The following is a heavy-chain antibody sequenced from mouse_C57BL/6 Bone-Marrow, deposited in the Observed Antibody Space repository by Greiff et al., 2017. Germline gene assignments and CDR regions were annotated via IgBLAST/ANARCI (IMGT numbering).Heavy chain of an antibody. CDR1: GYTFTSYG. CDR3: ARLRYDYDVAY. J-gene: IGHJ3*01. CDR2: IYPRSGNT. V-gene: IGHV1-81*01. D-gene: IGHD2-4*01. Sequence: VKLVESGAELARPGASVKLSCKASGYTFTSYGISWVKQRTGQGLEWIGEIYPRSGNTYYNEKFKGKATLTADKSSSTAYMELRSLTSEDSAVYFCARLRYDYDVAYWGQGTLVTVSA.